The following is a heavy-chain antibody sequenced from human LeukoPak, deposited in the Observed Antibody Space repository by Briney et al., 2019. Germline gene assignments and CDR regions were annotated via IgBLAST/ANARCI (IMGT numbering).Heavy chain of an antibody. CDR2: IYYSGTT. D-gene: IGHD6-13*01. CDR1: GGSISSYH. V-gene: IGHV4-59*01. Sequence: ASETLSLTCTVSGGSISSYHWSWIRRPPGKGLEWIGYIYYSGTTNYNPSLKSRVTISVDTSKNQFSLKLSSVTAADTAVYYCAGGVCIAAGHYGYGGQETLVTVSS. J-gene: IGHJ4*02. CDR3: AGGVCIAAGHYGY.